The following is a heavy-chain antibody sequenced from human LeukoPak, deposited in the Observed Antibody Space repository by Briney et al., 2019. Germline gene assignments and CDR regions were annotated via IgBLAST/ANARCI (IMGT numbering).Heavy chain of an antibody. V-gene: IGHV1-8*01. J-gene: IGHJ4*02. D-gene: IGHD2-15*01. CDR2: MNPNSGNT. CDR1: GYTFTSYD. Sequence: ASVKVSCKASGYTFTSYDINWVRQATGQGLEWMGWMNPNSGNTGYAQKFQGRVTMTRSTSISTAYMELSSLRSEDTAVYYCARSPASEYCSGGSCYSVFDYWGQGTLVTVSS. CDR3: ARSPASEYCSGGSCYSVFDY.